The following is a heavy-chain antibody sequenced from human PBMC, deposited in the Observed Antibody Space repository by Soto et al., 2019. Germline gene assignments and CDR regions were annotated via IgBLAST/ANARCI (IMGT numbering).Heavy chain of an antibody. Sequence: GGSLRLSCAASGFTFSSYGMHWVRQAPGKGLEWVAVISYDGSNKYYADSVKGRFTISRDNSKNTLYLQMNSLRAEDTAVYYCAKDLKYNWNYAEFEPNWFDPWGQGTLVTVSS. CDR3: AKDLKYNWNYAEFEPNWFDP. CDR2: ISYDGSNK. D-gene: IGHD1-7*01. J-gene: IGHJ5*02. V-gene: IGHV3-30*18. CDR1: GFTFSSYG.